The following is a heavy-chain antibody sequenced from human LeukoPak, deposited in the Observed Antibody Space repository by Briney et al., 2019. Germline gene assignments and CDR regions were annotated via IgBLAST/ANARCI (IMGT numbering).Heavy chain of an antibody. D-gene: IGHD4-11*01. Sequence: ASVKVSCRASGYTFTGYYMHWVRQAPGQGLEWMGWINPNSGGTNYAQKFQGWVTMTRDTSISTAYMELSRLRSDDTAVYYCASSTVTTAALDYWGQGTLVTVSS. CDR3: ASSTVTTAALDY. V-gene: IGHV1-2*04. CDR1: GYTFTGYY. J-gene: IGHJ4*02. CDR2: INPNSGGT.